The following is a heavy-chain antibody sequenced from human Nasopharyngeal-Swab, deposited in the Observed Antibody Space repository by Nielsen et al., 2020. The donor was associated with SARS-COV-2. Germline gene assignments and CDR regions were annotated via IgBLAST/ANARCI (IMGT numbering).Heavy chain of an antibody. J-gene: IGHJ6*03. CDR2: INQSGIT. CDR1: GGSFSGYY. Sequence: GSLRLSCAVYGGSFSGYYWSWIRPPPGKGLEWIGEINQSGITSYNPSLKTRVTISVDTSKTQFSLKLSSVTAADTAVYFCARVGGDYYYYYYMDVWGKGTPVTVSS. V-gene: IGHV4-34*01. CDR3: ARVGGDYYYYYYMDV. D-gene: IGHD4-17*01.